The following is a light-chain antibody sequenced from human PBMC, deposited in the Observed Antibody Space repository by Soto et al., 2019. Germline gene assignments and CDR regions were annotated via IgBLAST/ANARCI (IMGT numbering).Light chain of an antibody. CDR1: QSISSW. CDR3: QQYNDWPLT. V-gene: IGKV1-5*01. CDR2: GAL. Sequence: DIQMTQSPSTLSASVVDRVTITCLASQSISSWLSWYQQKPGKAPKLLIYGALTRATGIPARFSGTGSGTEFTLTISSLQSEDFALYYCQQYNDWPLTFGQGTKVDI. J-gene: IGKJ1*01.